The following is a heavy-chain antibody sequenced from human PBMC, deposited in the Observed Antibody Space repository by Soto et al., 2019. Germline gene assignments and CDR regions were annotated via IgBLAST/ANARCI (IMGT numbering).Heavy chain of an antibody. J-gene: IGHJ4*02. CDR3: ASEYSSSWYPHFDY. D-gene: IGHD6-13*01. V-gene: IGHV3-74*01. CDR2: INSDGSST. CDR1: GFTFSSYW. Sequence: GGSLRLSCAASGFTFSSYWMHWVRQAPGKGLVWVSRINSDGSSTSYADSVKGRFTISRDNAKNTLYLQMNSLRAEDTAVYYCASEYSSSWYPHFDYWGQGTLVTVSS.